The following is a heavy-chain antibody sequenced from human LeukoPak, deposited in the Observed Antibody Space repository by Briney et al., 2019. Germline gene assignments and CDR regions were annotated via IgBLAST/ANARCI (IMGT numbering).Heavy chain of an antibody. CDR1: VGSFSGYH. V-gene: IGHV4-34*01. J-gene: IGHJ4*01. D-gene: IGHD3-10*01. CDR3: ARQGQISAFDI. Sequence: SETLSLTCAVYVGSFSGYHWSWIRQAPGKGLGWIGEINHNGNTNYKSSLKSRVTISADTSKNQFSLKMTSLTAADTAVYYCARQGQISAFDIWGHGNLVIVSS. CDR2: INHNGNT.